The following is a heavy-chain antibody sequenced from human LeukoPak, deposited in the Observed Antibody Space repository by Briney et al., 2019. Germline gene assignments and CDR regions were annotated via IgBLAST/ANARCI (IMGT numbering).Heavy chain of an antibody. V-gene: IGHV3-23*01. CDR1: GFTFSSYG. CDR2: IRVSGVGT. CDR3: AKHGCSAGSCPYFDY. D-gene: IGHD2-15*01. Sequence: GGSLRLSCAASGFTFSSYGMSWVRQAPGKGLEWVSAIRVSGVGTYYADSVKGRFTISRDNSKNTLYLQMNNLRAEDTAVYYCAKHGCSAGSCPYFDYWGQGTLVTVSS. J-gene: IGHJ4*02.